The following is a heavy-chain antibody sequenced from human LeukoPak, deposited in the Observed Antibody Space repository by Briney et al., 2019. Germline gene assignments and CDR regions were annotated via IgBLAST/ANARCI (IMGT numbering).Heavy chain of an antibody. Sequence: GGSLRLSCAASGFTFSSYAMSWVRQAPGKGLEWVSAISGSGGSTYYADSVKGRFTISRDNSKNTLYLQMNSLRAEDTAVYYCAILTIFGVSSFDYWGQGTLVAVSS. V-gene: IGHV3-23*01. D-gene: IGHD3-3*01. CDR1: GFTFSSYA. CDR2: ISGSGGST. CDR3: AILTIFGVSSFDY. J-gene: IGHJ4*02.